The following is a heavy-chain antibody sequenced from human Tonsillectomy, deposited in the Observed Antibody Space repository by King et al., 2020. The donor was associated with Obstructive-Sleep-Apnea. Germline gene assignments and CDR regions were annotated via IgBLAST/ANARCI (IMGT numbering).Heavy chain of an antibody. J-gene: IGHJ4*02. D-gene: IGHD1-20*01. CDR2: IYYSGST. CDR3: ACLTGARGPFDY. CDR1: GGSISSGGYY. V-gene: IGHV4-31*03. Sequence: VQLQESGPGLVKPSQTLSLTCTVSGGSISSGGYYWSWIRQHPGKGLEWSGDIYYSGSTYYNPSLKSRVTISVDTSKNQFSLKLSSVTAADTAVYYCACLTGARGPFDYWGQGTLVTVSS.